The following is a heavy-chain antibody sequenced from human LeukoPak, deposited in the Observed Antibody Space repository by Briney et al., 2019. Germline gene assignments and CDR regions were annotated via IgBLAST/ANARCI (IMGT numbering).Heavy chain of an antibody. CDR3: AREEGAIVVVPAAPSWFDP. Sequence: SVKVSCKASGGTFSSYTISWVRQAPGQGLEWMEGIIPIFGTANYAQKFQGRVTITADESTSTAYMELSSLRSEDTAVYYCAREEGAIVVVPAAPSWFDPWGQGTLVTVSS. V-gene: IGHV1-69*13. CDR2: IIPIFGTA. J-gene: IGHJ5*02. CDR1: GGTFSSYT. D-gene: IGHD2-2*01.